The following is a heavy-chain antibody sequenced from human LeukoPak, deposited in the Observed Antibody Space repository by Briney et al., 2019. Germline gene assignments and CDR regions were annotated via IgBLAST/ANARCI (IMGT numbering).Heavy chain of an antibody. Sequence: SGGSLTLSCAASGFSFSSYGMSWFRQAPGKGLEWVATISNRADETHYADSVVGRFSIFRDNSRSTLALHMSNLRVEDTAVYYCERDPSESEWQRGCYRDFWGQGSQVTVCS. CDR2: ISNRADET. J-gene: IGHJ4*02. V-gene: IGHV3-23*01. D-gene: IGHD6-19*01. CDR3: ERDPSESEWQRGCYRDF. CDR1: GFSFSSYG.